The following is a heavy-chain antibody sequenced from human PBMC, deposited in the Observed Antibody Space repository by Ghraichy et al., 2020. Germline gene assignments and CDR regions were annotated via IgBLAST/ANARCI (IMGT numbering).Heavy chain of an antibody. D-gene: IGHD3-10*02. Sequence: GGSLRLSCSASGFTFSSYGMHWVRQAPGKGLEYVSAINNGGSTDYADSVKGRFTISRDNSKNTLYLQMSSLRPEDTAVYYCVRWGVPGAYWGQGTLVTVSS. CDR3: VRWGVPGAY. V-gene: IGHV3-64D*06. CDR2: INNGGST. CDR1: GFTFSSYG. J-gene: IGHJ4*02.